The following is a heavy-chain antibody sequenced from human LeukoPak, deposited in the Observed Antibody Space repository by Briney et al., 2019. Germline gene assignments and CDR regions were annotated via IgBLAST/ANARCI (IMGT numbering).Heavy chain of an antibody. Sequence: GGSLRLSCAASGFTVSSNYMSWVRQVPGKGLEWVSVIYSGGSTYYADSVKGRFTISRDNSKNTLYLQMNSLRAEDTAVYYCASRSTSCYYYYYGMDVWGQGTTVTVSS. CDR1: GFTVSSNY. CDR2: IYSGGST. J-gene: IGHJ6*02. CDR3: ASRSTSCYYYYYGMDV. V-gene: IGHV3-66*02. D-gene: IGHD2-2*01.